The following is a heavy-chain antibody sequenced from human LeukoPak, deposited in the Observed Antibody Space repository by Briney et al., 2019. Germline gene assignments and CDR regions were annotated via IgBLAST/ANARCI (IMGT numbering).Heavy chain of an antibody. CDR1: GFSLSNYG. CDR2: ITGSSGTA. D-gene: IGHD1-26*01. V-gene: IGHV3-23*01. CDR3: AKSGASPLYHMDV. Sequence: PGGSLRLSCAASGFSLSNYGMNWVRQAPGKGLEWVSGITGSSGTAYHAGSVRGRFTISRDESKNTLYLQMSSLRVDDTAIYYCAKSGASPLYHMDVWGKGATVTVSS. J-gene: IGHJ6*03.